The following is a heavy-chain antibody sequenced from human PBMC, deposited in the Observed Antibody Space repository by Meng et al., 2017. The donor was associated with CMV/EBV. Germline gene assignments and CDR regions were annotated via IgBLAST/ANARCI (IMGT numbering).Heavy chain of an antibody. CDR2: IYSGGST. D-gene: IGHD1-26*01. V-gene: IGHV3-53*01. CDR1: GFTVSSNY. CDR3: ARSRTPRGKGAEMDV. J-gene: IGHJ6*02. Sequence: GGSLRLSCAASGFTVSSNYMSWVRQAPGKRLEWVSVIYSGGSTYYADSVKGRFTISRDNSKNTLYLQMNSLRAEDTAVYYCARSRTPRGKGAEMDVWGQGTTVTVSS.